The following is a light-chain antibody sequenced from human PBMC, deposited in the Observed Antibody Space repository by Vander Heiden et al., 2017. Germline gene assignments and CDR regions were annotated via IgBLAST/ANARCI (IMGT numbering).Light chain of an antibody. CDR2: AAS. V-gene: IGKV1-9*01. CDR1: QGISSY. CDR3: QQLNSYPP. J-gene: IGKJ3*01. Sequence: DIQLTPSPSFLSASVGDRVTITCRASQGISSYLAWYQQKPGKAPKLLIYAASTLQSGVPSRFSSSGSGTEFTLTISSLQPEDFATYYCQQLNSYPPFGPGTKVDIK.